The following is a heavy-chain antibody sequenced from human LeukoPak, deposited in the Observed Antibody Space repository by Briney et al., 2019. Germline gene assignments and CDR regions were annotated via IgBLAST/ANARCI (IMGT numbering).Heavy chain of an antibody. CDR1: GFTFDDYA. D-gene: IGHD5-18*01. J-gene: IGHJ4*02. V-gene: IGHV3-9*01. Sequence: GGSLRVSCAASGFTFDDYAMHWVRQAPGKGLEWVSGISWNSGSVDYADSVKGRFTISRDNAKNSLYLQMNSLRAEDTALYYCVKVSGYTYGYFDYWGQGTLVTVSS. CDR2: ISWNSGSV. CDR3: VKVSGYTYGYFDY.